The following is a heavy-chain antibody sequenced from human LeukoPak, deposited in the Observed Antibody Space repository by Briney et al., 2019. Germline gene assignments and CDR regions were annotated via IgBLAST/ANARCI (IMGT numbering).Heavy chain of an antibody. D-gene: IGHD2-15*01. CDR3: ARVALGECSGGSCYSGYYYMDV. CDR1: GGSISSSSYY. V-gene: IGHV4-39*01. Sequence: PSETLPLTCSVSGGSISSSSYYWGWIRQPPGKGLEWIGSIYYSGSTYYNSSLKSRVTISVDTSKNQFSLKLSSATAADTAVYYCARVALGECSGGSCYSGYYYMDVWGKGTTVTVSS. J-gene: IGHJ6*03. CDR2: IYYSGST.